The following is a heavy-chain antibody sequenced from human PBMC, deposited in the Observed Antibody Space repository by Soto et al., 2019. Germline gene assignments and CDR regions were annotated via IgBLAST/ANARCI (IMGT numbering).Heavy chain of an antibody. Sequence: VQLVESGGGLVKPGGSLRLSCAASGFTFSDYYMSWIRQAPGKGLEWVSYISSSSSYTNYADSVKGRFTISRDNAKNSLYLQMNSLRAEDTAVYYCAREVGGERATSYGMDVWGQGTTVTVSS. D-gene: IGHD3-16*01. J-gene: IGHJ6*02. CDR3: AREVGGERATSYGMDV. CDR2: ISSSSSYT. V-gene: IGHV3-11*06. CDR1: GFTFSDYY.